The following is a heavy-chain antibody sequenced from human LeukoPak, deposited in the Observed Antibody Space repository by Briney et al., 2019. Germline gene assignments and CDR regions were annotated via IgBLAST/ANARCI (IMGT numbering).Heavy chain of an antibody. Sequence: SETLSLTCAVYGGSFSGYYWSWIRQPPGKGLEWIGEINHSGSTNYNPSLKSRVTISVDTSKNQFSLKLSSVTAADTAVYYCARGLSTDYGSGSLPSSSFDYWGQGTLVTVSS. CDR2: INHSGST. CDR3: ARGLSTDYGSGSLPSSSFDY. J-gene: IGHJ4*02. V-gene: IGHV4-34*01. D-gene: IGHD3-10*01. CDR1: GGSFSGYY.